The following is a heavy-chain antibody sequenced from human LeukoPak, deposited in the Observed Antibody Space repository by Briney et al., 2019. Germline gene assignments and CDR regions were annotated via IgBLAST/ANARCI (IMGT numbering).Heavy chain of an antibody. V-gene: IGHV3-23*01. Sequence: GGSLRLSCAASGFTFSFSGLSWVRQAPGKGLEGVSGISGSGGSTYYADSVKGRFTISRDNSKNTLYLQMNRLRAEATAVYYCARDEYSSSYYYYYYMDVWGKGTTVTVSS. D-gene: IGHD6-6*01. CDR2: ISGSGGST. CDR3: ARDEYSSSYYYYYYMDV. CDR1: GFTFSFSG. J-gene: IGHJ6*03.